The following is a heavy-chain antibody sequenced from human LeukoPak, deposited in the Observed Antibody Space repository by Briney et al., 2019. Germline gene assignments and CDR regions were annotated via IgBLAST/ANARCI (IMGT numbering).Heavy chain of an antibody. CDR2: MNPNSGNT. CDR3: ARGSGRYSGYDFDY. CDR1: GYTFTSYD. Sequence: ASVKVSCKASGYTFTSYDINWVRQATGQGLEWMGWMNPNSGNTGYAQKFQGKVTMTRNTSISTAYMELSSLRSEDTAVYYCARGSGRYSGYDFDYWGQGTLVTVSS. D-gene: IGHD5-12*01. V-gene: IGHV1-8*01. J-gene: IGHJ4*02.